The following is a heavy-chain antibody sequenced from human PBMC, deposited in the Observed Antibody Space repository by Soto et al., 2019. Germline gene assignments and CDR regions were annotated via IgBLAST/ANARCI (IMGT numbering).Heavy chain of an antibody. V-gene: IGHV4-30-2*01. CDR1: GGSISSGGYS. Sequence: PSETLSLTCAVSGGSISSGGYSWSWIRQPPGKGLEWIGYIYHSGSTYYNPSLKSRVTISVDRSKNQFSLKLSSVTAADTAVYYCATFLTSNPLGDYWGQGTLVTVSS. CDR2: IYHSGST. J-gene: IGHJ4*02. D-gene: IGHD2-2*01. CDR3: ATFLTSNPLGDY.